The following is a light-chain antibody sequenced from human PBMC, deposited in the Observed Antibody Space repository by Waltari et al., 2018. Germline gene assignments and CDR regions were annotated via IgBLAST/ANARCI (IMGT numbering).Light chain of an antibody. V-gene: IGKV2-30*02. J-gene: IGKJ1*01. Sequence: EVEMTQSPLTLPVTLGHPASISCRSTQSLVHTDGSTYVSWYHQRPGQSPRRLIYQVSKRDSGVPDRFSGSGSGTDFTLDISRVEAEDLGFYYCMQAKFWPWMFGQGTEVEIK. CDR3: MQAKFWPWM. CDR2: QVS. CDR1: QSLVHTDGSTY.